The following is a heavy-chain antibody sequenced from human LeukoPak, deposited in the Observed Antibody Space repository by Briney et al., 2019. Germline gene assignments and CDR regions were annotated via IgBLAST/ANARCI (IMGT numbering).Heavy chain of an antibody. CDR1: GGSISSYY. CDR2: IHYSGST. D-gene: IGHD2-2*01. CDR3: ARTSEGYCRSTRCWAYYYYMDV. J-gene: IGHJ6*03. Sequence: SQTLSLTCTVSGGSISSYYWSWIRQPPGKGLEYIGYIHYSGSTNYNPSLKSRVTISVDTSKNQFSLKLRSVTAADTAVYYCARTSEGYCRSTRCWAYYYYMDVWGKGTTVTISS. V-gene: IGHV4-59*01.